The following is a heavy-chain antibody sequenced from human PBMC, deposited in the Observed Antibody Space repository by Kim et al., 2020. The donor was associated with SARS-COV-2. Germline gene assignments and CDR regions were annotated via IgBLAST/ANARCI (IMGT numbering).Heavy chain of an antibody. V-gene: IGHV1-3*01. Sequence: KVQGRVTITRDTSASTAYMELSSLRSEDTAVYYCARGQPRPAAYPWWFDPWGQGTLVTVSS. CDR3: ARGQPRPAAYPWWFDP. D-gene: IGHD2-2*01. J-gene: IGHJ5*02.